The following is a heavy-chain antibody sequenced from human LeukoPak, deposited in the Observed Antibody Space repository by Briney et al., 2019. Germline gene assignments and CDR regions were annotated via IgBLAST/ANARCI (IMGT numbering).Heavy chain of an antibody. CDR2: IRAYNGNQ. J-gene: IGHJ4*02. D-gene: IGHD3-16*02. CDR1: GYTFISYG. V-gene: IGHV1-18*01. Sequence: ASVKVSCKASGYTFISYGISWVRQAPGQGLKWMGWIRAYNGNQNYAQKLQGRVTMTTDTSTSTAYMELRSLRSDDTAVYYCARIDLPGTYYDYVWGSYRYIDYWGQGTLVTVSS. CDR3: ARIDLPGTYYDYVWGSYRYIDY.